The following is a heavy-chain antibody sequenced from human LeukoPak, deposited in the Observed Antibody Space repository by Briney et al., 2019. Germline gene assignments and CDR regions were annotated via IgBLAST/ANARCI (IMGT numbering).Heavy chain of an antibody. V-gene: IGHV3-23*01. CDR1: GFPFSNYG. CDR3: AKEGNSFGFDH. J-gene: IGHJ4*02. CDR2: ITGSGITT. Sequence: GGTLRLSCAASGFPFSNYGMNWVRQAPGKGLEWVSGITGSGITTYYADSVKGRFTISRDNSRNTLFLQVNSLRAEDTAVYYCAKEGNSFGFDHWGRGTLVTVSS. D-gene: IGHD5-18*01.